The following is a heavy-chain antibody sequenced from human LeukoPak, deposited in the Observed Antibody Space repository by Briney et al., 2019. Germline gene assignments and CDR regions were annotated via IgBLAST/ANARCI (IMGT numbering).Heavy chain of an antibody. V-gene: IGHV1-24*01. CDR2: FDPEDGET. CDR1: GYTLTELS. J-gene: IGHJ4*02. D-gene: IGHD1-26*01. CDR3: ATRKWELLHFDY. Sequence: ASVKVSCKVSGYTLTELSMHWVRQAPGKGLEWMGGFDPEDGETIYAQKFQGRVTMTEDTSTGTAYMELSSLRSEDTAVYYCATRKWELLHFDYWGQGTLVTVSS.